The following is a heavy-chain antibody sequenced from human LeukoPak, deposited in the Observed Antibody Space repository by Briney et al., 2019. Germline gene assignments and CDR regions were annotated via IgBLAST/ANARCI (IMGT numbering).Heavy chain of an antibody. CDR2: KSGSGSST. D-gene: IGHD3-22*01. CDR1: GFTFRDYC. CDR3: AKDRGALMVVCTFAC. J-gene: IGHJ4*02. Sequence: GGSLSLFCAPSGFTFRDYCMRWLSQAPGNGLEWVARKSGSGSSTNYAASVKGRFTISRDNSKNTLYLQMKSLRAEDTAVYYCAKDRGALMVVCTFACWGQGTLVTVS. V-gene: IGHV3-23*01.